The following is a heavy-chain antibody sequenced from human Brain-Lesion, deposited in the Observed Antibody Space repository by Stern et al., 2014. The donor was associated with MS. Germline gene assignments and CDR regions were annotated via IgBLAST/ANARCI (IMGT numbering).Heavy chain of an antibody. CDR2: LCPGDSDP. CDR3: ARRGDSSSSGFDY. Sequence: PLVQSGAEVKKPGESLKISCKGSGYRFTSNWIGWVRQMPGKGLEWMAILCPGDSDPRFSPSFQGQVTISADKSISTAYLQWSSLQASDTAMYYCARRGDSSSSGFDYWGQGTLVIVSS. V-gene: IGHV5-51*01. CDR1: GYRFTSNW. J-gene: IGHJ4*02. D-gene: IGHD6-6*01.